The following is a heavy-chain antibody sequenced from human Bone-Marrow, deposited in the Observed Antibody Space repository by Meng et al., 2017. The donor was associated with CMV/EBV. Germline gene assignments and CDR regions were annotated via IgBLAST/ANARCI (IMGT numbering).Heavy chain of an antibody. CDR1: GYSISSGYY. Sequence: SETLSLTCTVSGYSISSGYYWGWIRQPPGKGLEWIGSIYHSGSTYYNPSLKSRVTISVDTSKNQFSLKLSSVNAADTAVYYCARGNSKLLYYYYGMDVWGQGTTVTVAS. CDR3: ARGNSKLLYYYYGMDV. CDR2: IYHSGST. V-gene: IGHV4-38-2*02. J-gene: IGHJ6*02. D-gene: IGHD4-11*01.